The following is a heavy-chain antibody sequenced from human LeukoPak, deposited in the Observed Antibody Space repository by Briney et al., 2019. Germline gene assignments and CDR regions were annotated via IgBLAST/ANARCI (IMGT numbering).Heavy chain of an antibody. J-gene: IGHJ6*02. CDR1: GASITNYY. CDR3: ARAMRNTVDV. CDR2: IYTSGSA. D-gene: IGHD2-8*02. V-gene: IGHV4-4*07. Sequence: PSETLSLTCTVSGASITNYYWTWTRQPAGKGLEWIGLIYTSGSANYNPSLKSRVTISVDTSKNQFSLRLSSVTAADTAVYYCARAMRNTVDVWGQGTTVIVSS.